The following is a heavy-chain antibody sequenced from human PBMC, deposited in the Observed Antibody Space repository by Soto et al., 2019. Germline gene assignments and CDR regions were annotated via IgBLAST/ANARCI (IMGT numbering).Heavy chain of an antibody. V-gene: IGHV4-39*01. CDR3: ARHVSVDYFDY. Sequence: TSETLSLTCTVSGDSITSNSYFWAWIRQPPGKGLEWIGSIYYSGTTYYNPSLKSRVTISVDRSKNQFSLKLSSVTAADTAVYYCARHVSVDYFDYWGQGTLVTVSS. CDR1: GDSITSNSYF. CDR2: IYYSGTT. J-gene: IGHJ4*02.